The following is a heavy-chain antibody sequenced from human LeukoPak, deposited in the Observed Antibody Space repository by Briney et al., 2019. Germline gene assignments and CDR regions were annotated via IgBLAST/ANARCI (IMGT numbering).Heavy chain of an antibody. Sequence: QPGGSLRLSCAASGFTFSSYAMHWVRQAPGKGLEWVAVISYDGSNKYYADSVKGRFTISRDNSKNTLYLQMNSLRAEDTAVYYCARALDNYYDSSGPGFWGQGTLVTVSS. D-gene: IGHD3-22*01. J-gene: IGHJ4*02. CDR2: ISYDGSNK. CDR3: ARALDNYYDSSGPGF. CDR1: GFTFSSYA. V-gene: IGHV3-30-3*01.